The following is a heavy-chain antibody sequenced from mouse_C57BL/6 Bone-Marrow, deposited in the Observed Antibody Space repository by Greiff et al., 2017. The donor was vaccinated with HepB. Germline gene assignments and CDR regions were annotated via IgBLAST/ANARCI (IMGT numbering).Heavy chain of an antibody. CDR2: IYPGGGYT. CDR1: GYTFTNYW. Sequence: QVQLKQSGAELVRPGTSVKMSCKASGYTFTNYWIGWAKQRPGHGLEWIGDIYPGGGYTNYNEKFKGKATLTADTSSSTAYMQFSSLTSEDAAIYYCARGYFDVWGTGTTVTVSS. J-gene: IGHJ1*03. CDR3: ARGYFDV. V-gene: IGHV1-63*01.